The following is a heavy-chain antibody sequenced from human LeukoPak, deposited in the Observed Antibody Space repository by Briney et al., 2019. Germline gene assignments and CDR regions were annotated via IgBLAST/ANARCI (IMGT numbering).Heavy chain of an antibody. CDR1: GYSFTTYW. CDR3: ARQRGVSGTINWFDP. CDR2: IYPDDSDT. Sequence: GESLKISCETSGYSFTTYWIGWVRQMPRTGLEWVGAIYPDDSDTRYSPSFQGQVAISAEKSVRTAYLQWSSLKASDTAMYYCARQRGVSGTINWFDPWGQGTLVTVSS. D-gene: IGHD3-10*01. J-gene: IGHJ5*02. V-gene: IGHV5-51*01.